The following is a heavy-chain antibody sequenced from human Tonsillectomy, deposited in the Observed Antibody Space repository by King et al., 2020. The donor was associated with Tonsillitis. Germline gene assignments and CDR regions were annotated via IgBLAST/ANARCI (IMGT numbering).Heavy chain of an antibody. J-gene: IGHJ6*02. D-gene: IGHD2-2*01. CDR2: ISSSSSYI. V-gene: IGHV3-21*01. CDR3: ARLVVPAAIGAYYYYDIDV. CDR1: GFTFSSYS. Sequence: VQLVESGGGLVKPGGSLRLSCAASGFTFSSYSMNWVRQAPGKGLEWVSSISSSSSYIYYADSVKGRFTISRDNAKNSLYLQMNSLRAEDTAIYYCARLVVPAAIGAYYYYDIDVWGQGTTVTVSS.